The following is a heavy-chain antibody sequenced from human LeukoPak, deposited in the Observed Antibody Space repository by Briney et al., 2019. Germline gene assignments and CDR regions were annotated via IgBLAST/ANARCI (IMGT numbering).Heavy chain of an antibody. J-gene: IGHJ4*02. CDR1: GFTFSSHG. D-gene: IGHD5-12*01. CDR2: IRYDGSNK. CDR3: ARSAAAGRIVATFGY. Sequence: GGSLRLSCAASGFTFSSHGMHWVRQTPAKGLEWVAFIRYDGSNKYYADSVKGRFIISRDNSKNTLFLQMNSLRPEDTAVYYCARSAAAGRIVATFGYWGQGTLVIVSS. V-gene: IGHV3-30*02.